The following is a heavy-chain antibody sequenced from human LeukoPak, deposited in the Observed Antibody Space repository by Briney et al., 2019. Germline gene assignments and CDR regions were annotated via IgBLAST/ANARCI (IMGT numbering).Heavy chain of an antibody. J-gene: IGHJ5*02. Sequence: GGSLRLSCAASGFTFSSSAMSWVRQALGKGLEWVSAISGSGGSTYYADSVKGRFTISRDNSKNTLYLQMNSLRAEDTAVYYCAKNMIVSSSGFDPWGQGTLVTVSS. D-gene: IGHD3-22*01. CDR2: ISGSGGST. V-gene: IGHV3-23*01. CDR3: AKNMIVSSSGFDP. CDR1: GFTFSSSA.